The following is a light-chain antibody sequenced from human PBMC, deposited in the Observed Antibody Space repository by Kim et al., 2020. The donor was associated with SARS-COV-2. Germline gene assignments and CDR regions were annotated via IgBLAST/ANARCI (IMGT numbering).Light chain of an antibody. J-gene: IGLJ3*02. Sequence: VAQGQTASFTCTGDKLEDKYVCWYQQKPGQSPVLGLYQDSKRPSGIPERFSGSNSGNTATLTISGTQAMDEADYYCQAWDSSTWVFGGGTQLTVL. V-gene: IGLV3-1*01. CDR3: QAWDSSTWV. CDR2: QDS. CDR1: KLEDKY.